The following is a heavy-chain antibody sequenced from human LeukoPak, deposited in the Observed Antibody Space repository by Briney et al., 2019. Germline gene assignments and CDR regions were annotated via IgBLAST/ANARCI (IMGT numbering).Heavy chain of an antibody. D-gene: IGHD5-18*01. J-gene: IGHJ4*02. CDR1: GGSISSSSYY. Sequence: SETLSLTCTVSGGSISSSSYYWGWIRQPPGKGLEWIGSIYYSGSTYHNPSLKSRVTISVDTSKNQFSLKLSSVTAADTAVYYCARHIRPGYSYGLFDYWGQGTLVTVSS. CDR3: ARHIRPGYSYGLFDY. CDR2: IYYSGST. V-gene: IGHV4-39*01.